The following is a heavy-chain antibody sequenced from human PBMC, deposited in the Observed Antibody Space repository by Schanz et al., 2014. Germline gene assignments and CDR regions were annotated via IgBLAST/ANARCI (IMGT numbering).Heavy chain of an antibody. CDR1: GYDFHIYA. CDR3: ARDNGRIPAANSFDY. D-gene: IGHD1-26*01. Sequence: QILLVQPGPEVKKPGASVTVSCKASGYDFHIYAYSWVRQAPGQGPEWIGWIRGYTGDTKYAQKFQHRVNMTTDRTTSTVYMELRSLRFDDTAVYFCARDNGRIPAANSFDYWGQGTRVTVSS. V-gene: IGHV1-18*01. J-gene: IGHJ4*02. CDR2: IRGYTGDT.